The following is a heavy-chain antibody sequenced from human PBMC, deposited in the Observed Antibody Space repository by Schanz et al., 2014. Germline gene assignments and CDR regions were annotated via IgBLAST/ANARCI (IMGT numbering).Heavy chain of an antibody. CDR1: LFTFIISF. D-gene: IGHD3-10*01. V-gene: IGHV3-74*01. Sequence: EVQLVESGGGLVHPFFSLILSFSSSLFTFIISFLPFFLHSPGKGLVWISRINSDGSSASYADSVKGRFTISRDNAKNTLYLQMNSVRAEDSAVYYCTRGSGSRSYGWYYDSWGQGTLVTVSS. CDR2: INSDGSSA. J-gene: IGHJ4*02. CDR3: TRGSGSRSYGWYYDS.